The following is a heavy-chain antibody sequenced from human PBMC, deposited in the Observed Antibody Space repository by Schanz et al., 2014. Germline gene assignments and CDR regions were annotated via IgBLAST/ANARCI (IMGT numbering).Heavy chain of an antibody. V-gene: IGHV1-8*01. Sequence: QVQLIQSGAEVKKPGASVKVSCTASGYTFTSYDINWVRQAPGQGLEWLGWMNPNSGNPGFAQKVRGRVTMTRNTSMSTAYIDLHSLTSEDTAVYYCERGQTFDYWGQGTLVNVSS. CDR2: MNPNSGNP. J-gene: IGHJ4*02. CDR1: GYTFTSYD. CDR3: ERGQTFDY.